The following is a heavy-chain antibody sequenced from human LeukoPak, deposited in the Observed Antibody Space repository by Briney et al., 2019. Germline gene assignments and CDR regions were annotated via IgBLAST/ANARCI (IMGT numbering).Heavy chain of an antibody. J-gene: IGHJ4*02. V-gene: IGHV4-38-2*01. CDR1: GYSISSGYY. Sequence: SETLPLTCAVSGYSISSGYYWGWIRQPPGKGMEWIGSIYYSETTYDNPSLKSRVTISTETSKNQFSLKLSSVTAADTSVYYCARHSNLGLYHFDCWGQGTLVTVSS. CDR3: ARHSNLGLYHFDC. CDR2: IYYSETT. D-gene: IGHD7-27*01.